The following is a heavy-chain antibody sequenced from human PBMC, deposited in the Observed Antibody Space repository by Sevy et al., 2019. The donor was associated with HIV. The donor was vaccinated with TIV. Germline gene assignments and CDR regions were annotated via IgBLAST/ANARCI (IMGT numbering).Heavy chain of an antibody. J-gene: IGHJ4*02. CDR1: GFTFSKYS. CDR3: AREGCTKPHDY. Sequence: GGSLRLPCAASGFTFSKYSMSWVRQPPGKGLEWVSTLSFGCGEINYADSVKGPFTISRDNSKSSLYLQMNNLRPEDAAVYYCAREGCTKPHDYWGQGTLVTVSS. V-gene: IGHV3-23*01. D-gene: IGHD2-8*01. CDR2: LSFGCGEI.